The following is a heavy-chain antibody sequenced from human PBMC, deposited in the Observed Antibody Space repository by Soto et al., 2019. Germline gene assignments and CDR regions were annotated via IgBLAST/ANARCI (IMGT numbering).Heavy chain of an antibody. V-gene: IGHV6-1*01. CDR3: ARGRNCAFDI. Sequence: SQTLSLTCAISGDSVSSSSVAWNWIRQSPLRGLEWLGRTYYRSKWYNDYAVSVKSRITINPDTSKNQFSLQLNSVTPEDTAVYYCARGRNCAFDIWGQGTMVTVSS. D-gene: IGHD2-21*01. CDR2: TYYRSKWYN. CDR1: GDSVSSSSVA. J-gene: IGHJ3*02.